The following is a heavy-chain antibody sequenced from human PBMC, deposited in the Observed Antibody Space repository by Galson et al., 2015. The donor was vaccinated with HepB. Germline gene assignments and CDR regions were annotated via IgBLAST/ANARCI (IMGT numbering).Heavy chain of an antibody. CDR3: SVVIQLYY. D-gene: IGHD3-22*01. CDR2: IRYDGSNK. J-gene: IGHJ4*02. CDR1: GFTFSSYG. Sequence: SLRLSCAASGFTFSSYGMHWVRQAPGKGLEWVAFIRYDGSNKYYADSVKGRFTISRDNSKNTLYLQMNSLRAEDTAVYYCSVVIQLYYWGQGTLVTVSS. V-gene: IGHV3-30*02.